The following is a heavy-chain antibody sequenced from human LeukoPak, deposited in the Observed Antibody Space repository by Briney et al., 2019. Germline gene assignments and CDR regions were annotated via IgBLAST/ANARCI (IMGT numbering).Heavy chain of an antibody. J-gene: IGHJ5*01. CDR2: INPNSGGT. V-gene: IGHV1-2*02. CDR3: ARVYTNRDYELLWWFDS. D-gene: IGHD2-2*01. Sequence: ASVKVSCKASGYTFTGYYMHWVRQAPGQGLEWMGWINPNSGGTNYAQKFQGRVTMTRDTSISTAYMELSRLRSDDTAVYYCARVYTNRDYELLWWFDSWGQGTLVTVSS. CDR1: GYTFTGYY.